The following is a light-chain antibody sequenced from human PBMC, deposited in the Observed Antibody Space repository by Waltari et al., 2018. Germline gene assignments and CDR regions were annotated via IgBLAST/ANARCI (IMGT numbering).Light chain of an antibody. J-gene: IGKJ1*01. CDR1: QSGTRT. Sequence: EIVLTQSPGTLSLSPGERATLSCRASQSGTRTLAWYQQKPGQAPRLLIYGASNRATGIPDRFSGSGSGTDFSLTISRLEPEDFAVYYCQHYLRLPATFGQGTKVEIK. CDR2: GAS. CDR3: QHYLRLPAT. V-gene: IGKV3-20*01.